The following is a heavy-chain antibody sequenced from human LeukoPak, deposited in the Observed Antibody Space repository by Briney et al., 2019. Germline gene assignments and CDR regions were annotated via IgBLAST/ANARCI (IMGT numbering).Heavy chain of an antibody. J-gene: IGHJ6*03. D-gene: IGHD2-2*01. CDR3: AKGVNAVWHYYMDV. CDR1: GFNFDDYV. CDR2: ISWNSGNI. Sequence: PGGSLRLSCEASGFNFDDYVMHWVRQVPGKGLEWVAGISWNSGNIGYADSVQGRFTISRDNAKKSLYLQMNSLRSEDTALYYCAKGVNAVWHYYMDVWGKGTAVTVSS. V-gene: IGHV3-9*01.